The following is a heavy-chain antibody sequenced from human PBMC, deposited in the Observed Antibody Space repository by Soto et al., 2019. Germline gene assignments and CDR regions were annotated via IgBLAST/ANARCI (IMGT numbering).Heavy chain of an antibody. Sequence: SETLSLTCAVYGGSFSGYYWSWIRQPPGKGLEWIGEINHSGSTNYNPSLKSRVTISVDTSKNQFSLKLSSVTAADTAVYYCARAAYVWGSYRPYYFDYWGQGTLVTV. CDR1: GGSFSGYY. J-gene: IGHJ4*02. V-gene: IGHV4-34*01. CDR2: INHSGST. CDR3: ARAAYVWGSYRPYYFDY. D-gene: IGHD3-16*02.